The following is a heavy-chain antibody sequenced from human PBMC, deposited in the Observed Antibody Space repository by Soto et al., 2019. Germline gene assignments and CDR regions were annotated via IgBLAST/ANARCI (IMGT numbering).Heavy chain of an antibody. V-gene: IGHV1-69*13. Sequence: ASVKVSCKASGGTFSSYAISWVRQAPGQGLEWMGGIIPIFGTANYAQKFQGRVTITADESTSTAYMELSSLRSEDTAVYYCARRERREGYSYGVLDYWGQGTLVTVSS. CDR3: ARRERREGYSYGVLDY. CDR2: IIPIFGTA. D-gene: IGHD5-18*01. J-gene: IGHJ4*02. CDR1: GGTFSSYA.